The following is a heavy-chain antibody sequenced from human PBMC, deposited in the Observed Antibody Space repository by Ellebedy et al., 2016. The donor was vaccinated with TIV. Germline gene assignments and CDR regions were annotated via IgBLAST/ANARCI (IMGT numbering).Heavy chain of an antibody. CDR3: TTVYRYNYDSV. V-gene: IGHV3-15*01. J-gene: IGHJ4*02. D-gene: IGHD5-18*01. CDR1: GFTFSNAW. Sequence: GGSLRLSCAASGFTFSNAWMNWVRQAPGKGLEWVGRIKSKTDGGAADYAAPVKGRFTISRDDSKTTLYLQMNSLKTGDTAVYFCTTVYRYNYDSVWGQGTLVTVSS. CDR2: IKSKTDGGAA.